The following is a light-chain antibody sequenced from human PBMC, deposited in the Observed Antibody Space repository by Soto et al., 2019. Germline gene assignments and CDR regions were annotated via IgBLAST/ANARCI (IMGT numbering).Light chain of an antibody. CDR1: SSDVGSYNL. CDR2: EVT. V-gene: IGLV2-14*02. CDR3: ASFTISATYV. Sequence: SALTQPASVSGSPGQSITISCTGTSSDVGSYNLVSWYQQHPGKAPKLMIYEVTNRPSGISNRFSGSKSGNTASLTISDLQAEDEASYYCASFTISATYVFATGTKVTVL. J-gene: IGLJ1*01.